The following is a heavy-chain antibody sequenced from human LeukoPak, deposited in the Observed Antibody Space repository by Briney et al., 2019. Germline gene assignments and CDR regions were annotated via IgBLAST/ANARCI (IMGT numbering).Heavy chain of an antibody. CDR1: GGSISSYY. V-gene: IGHV4-59*01. CDR3: ARSHEAMAGEGLFDY. D-gene: IGHD5-18*01. CDR2: IYYSENT. Sequence: PSETLSLTCTVSGGSISSYYWSWIRQPPGKGLEWIGYIYYSENTNYNPSLKSRVTISVDTSKNQFSLKLSSVTAADTAVYYCARSHEAMAGEGLFDYWGQGTLVTVSS. J-gene: IGHJ4*02.